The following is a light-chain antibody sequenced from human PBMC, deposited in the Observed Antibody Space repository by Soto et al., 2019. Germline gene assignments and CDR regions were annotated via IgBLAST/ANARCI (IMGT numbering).Light chain of an antibody. CDR2: SAS. CDR1: RTVACNY. Sequence: PWERATLSCRASRTVACNYLAWYHQKPGQAPRLLIHSASTSSAVIPYRFIARVAGTDFTLTISRLEPEDSAVYYCQQYSASPRTFGPGAKVDIK. V-gene: IGKV3-20*01. CDR3: QQYSASPRT. J-gene: IGKJ3*01.